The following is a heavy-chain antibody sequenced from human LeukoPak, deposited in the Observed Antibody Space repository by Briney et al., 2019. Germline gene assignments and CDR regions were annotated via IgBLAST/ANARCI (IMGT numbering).Heavy chain of an antibody. D-gene: IGHD6-13*01. V-gene: IGHV4-39*07. CDR2: IYYSGST. J-gene: IGHJ5*02. Sequence: PSETLSLTCTVSGGSISSSSYYWGWIRQPPGKGLEWIASIYYSGSTYYNPSLKSRVTISVDTSKNQFSLKLSSVPAADTAVYYCARGKGSSWLAPWFDPWGQGTLVTVSS. CDR3: ARGKGSSWLAPWFDP. CDR1: GGSISSSSYY.